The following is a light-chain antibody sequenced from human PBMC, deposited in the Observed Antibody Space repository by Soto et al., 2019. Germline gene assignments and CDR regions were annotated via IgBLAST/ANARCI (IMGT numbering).Light chain of an antibody. Sequence: EIVLTQSPATLSVSPGERATLSCRASQSVSTYLGWYQQKPGQAPRLLIYDASNKATGIPARFRGSGSGTDFPLTISRLEPEDFAVYYCQQRSDWPWTFGQGTQVEIK. J-gene: IGKJ1*01. CDR2: DAS. V-gene: IGKV3-11*01. CDR3: QQRSDWPWT. CDR1: QSVSTY.